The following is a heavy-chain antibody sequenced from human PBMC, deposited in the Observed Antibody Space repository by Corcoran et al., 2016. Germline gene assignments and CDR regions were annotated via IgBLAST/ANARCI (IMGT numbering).Heavy chain of an antibody. D-gene: IGHD3-22*01. V-gene: IGHV1-3*01. CDR2: INAGNGNT. CDR3: ARDSSGTIVFDY. CDR1: GYTFTSYA. J-gene: IGHJ4*02. Sequence: QVQLVQSGAEVKKPGASVKVSCKASGYTFTSYAMHWVRQAPGQRLEWMGWINAGNGNTKYSQRFQGRVTITRDTSASTAFMELSSLRSEDTAVYYCARDSSGTIVFDYWGQGTLVTVSS.